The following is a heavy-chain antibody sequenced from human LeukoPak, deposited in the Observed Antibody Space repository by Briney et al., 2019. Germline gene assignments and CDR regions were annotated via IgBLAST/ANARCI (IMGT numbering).Heavy chain of an antibody. V-gene: IGHV1-2*02. CDR1: GYTFTGYY. J-gene: IGHJ4*02. CDR2: IDPHSGGT. Sequence: ASVKVSCKASGYTFTGYYVHWVRQAPGQGLEWMGLIDPHSGGTNFARDFQGRVTMTRDTSITTAYLEVSGLTSDDTALYYCAREDYGGQGTLVTVSS. CDR3: AREDY.